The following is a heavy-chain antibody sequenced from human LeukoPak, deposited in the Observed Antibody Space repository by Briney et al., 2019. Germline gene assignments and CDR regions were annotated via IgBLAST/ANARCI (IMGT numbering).Heavy chain of an antibody. Sequence: GGSLRLSCAASGFTFSSYGMHWVRQAPGKGLEWVANIKQDGSEKYYVDSVKGRFTISRDNAKNSLYLQMNSLRAEDTAVYYCARVALSGNYYYYYGMDVWGQGTTVTVSS. J-gene: IGHJ6*02. CDR1: GFTFSSYG. D-gene: IGHD3-3*01. CDR3: ARVALSGNYYYYYGMDV. V-gene: IGHV3-7*01. CDR2: IKQDGSEK.